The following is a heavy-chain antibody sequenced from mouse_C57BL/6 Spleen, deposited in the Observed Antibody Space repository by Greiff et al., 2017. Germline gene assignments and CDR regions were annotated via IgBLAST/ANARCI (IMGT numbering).Heavy chain of an antibody. J-gene: IGHJ1*03. Sequence: EVQVVASGGGLVQPGGSLSLSCAASGFTFTDYYMSWVRQPPGKALEWLGFIRNKANGYTTEYSASVQGRFTISRDNSQSILYLQMNALRAEDSATYYCARYGGGYYWYFDVWGTGTTVTVSS. CDR3: ARYGGGYYWYFDV. V-gene: IGHV7-3*01. CDR1: GFTFTDYY. CDR2: IRNKANGYTT. D-gene: IGHD1-1*02.